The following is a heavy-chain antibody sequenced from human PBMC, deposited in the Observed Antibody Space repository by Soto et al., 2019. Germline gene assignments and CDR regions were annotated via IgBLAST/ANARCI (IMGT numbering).Heavy chain of an antibody. D-gene: IGHD3-10*01. CDR1: GYTFTSYA. J-gene: IGHJ4*02. CDR2: ISAYNGNT. CDR3: ARGWFGESVDYFDF. V-gene: IGHV1-18*01. Sequence: QVQLVQSGAEVKKPGASVKVACKASGYTFTSYASSWVRQAPGQGLEWMGWISAYNGNTNYAQKLQGRVTMTTDTPTSTAYMELRSLRSDDTAVYYCARGWFGESVDYFDFWGQGTLVTVSS.